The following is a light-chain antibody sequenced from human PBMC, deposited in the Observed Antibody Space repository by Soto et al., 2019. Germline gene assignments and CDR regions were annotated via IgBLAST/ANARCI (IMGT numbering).Light chain of an antibody. J-gene: IGKJ1*01. CDR2: GAS. V-gene: IGKV3-15*01. CDR1: QSVSSD. Sequence: EIVMTQSPATLSVSPGERATLSCRASQSVSSDLAWYQQKPGQAPSLLIYGASTRATGIPARFSGSGSGTEFTLTISSLQSEDFAIYYCQHYNYWPPWTFGQGTKVEIK. CDR3: QHYNYWPPWT.